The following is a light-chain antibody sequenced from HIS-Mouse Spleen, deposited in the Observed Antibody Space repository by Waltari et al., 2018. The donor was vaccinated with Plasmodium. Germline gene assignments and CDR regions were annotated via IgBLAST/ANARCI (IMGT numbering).Light chain of an antibody. Sequence: IQLTQSPSFLSASVADRVSITCRASQGISSYLAWYQQKPGKAPKLLIYAASTLQSGVPSRFSGSGSGTEFTLTISSLQPEDFATYYCQQLNSYPYTFGQGTKLEIK. J-gene: IGKJ2*01. CDR3: QQLNSYPYT. CDR1: QGISSY. V-gene: IGKV1-9*01. CDR2: AAS.